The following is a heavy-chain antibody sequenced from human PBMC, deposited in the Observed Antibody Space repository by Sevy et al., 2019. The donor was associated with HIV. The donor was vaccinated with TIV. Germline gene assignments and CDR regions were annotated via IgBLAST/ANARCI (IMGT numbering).Heavy chain of an antibody. Sequence: GGSLRLSCAASGFTFSSYYMNWVRQAPGKGLEWVANIKQDGSEKYYVDSVKGRFTISRDNAKNSLYLQMNSLRAEDTAVYYCARGGGVYWGQGTLVTVSS. D-gene: IGHD2-15*01. CDR3: ARGGGVY. V-gene: IGHV3-7*04. CDR2: IKQDGSEK. CDR1: GFTFSSYY. J-gene: IGHJ4*02.